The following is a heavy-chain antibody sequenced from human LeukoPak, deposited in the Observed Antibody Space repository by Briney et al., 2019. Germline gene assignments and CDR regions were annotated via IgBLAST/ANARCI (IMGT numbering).Heavy chain of an antibody. Sequence: GGSLRLSCAASGFTFSAYHINWVRQAPGRGLEWVSGISGSGDNTYYADSVKGRFTISRDNSKNTLYVQVNSLGTEDTAAYYCAKGSYYDSSGSFYFDYWGQGTLVTVSS. CDR1: GFTFSAYH. J-gene: IGHJ4*02. V-gene: IGHV3-23*01. CDR3: AKGSYYDSSGSFYFDY. CDR2: ISGSGDNT. D-gene: IGHD3-22*01.